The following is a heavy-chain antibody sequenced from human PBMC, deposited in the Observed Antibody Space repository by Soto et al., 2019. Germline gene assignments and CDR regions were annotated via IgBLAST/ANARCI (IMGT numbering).Heavy chain of an antibody. V-gene: IGHV4-31*03. CDR3: ARDPGIAAAGYWFDP. CDR1: GGSISSGGYY. CDR2: IYYSGST. J-gene: IGHJ5*02. D-gene: IGHD6-13*01. Sequence: SETLSLTCTVSGGSISSGGYYWSWIRQHPGKGLEWIGYIYYSGSTYYNPSLKSRVTISVDTSKNQFSLKLSSVTAADTAVYYCARDPGIAAAGYWFDPWGQGTLVTVSS.